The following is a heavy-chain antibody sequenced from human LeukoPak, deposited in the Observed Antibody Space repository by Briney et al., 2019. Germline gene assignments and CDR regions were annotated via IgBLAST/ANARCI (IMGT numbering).Heavy chain of an antibody. CDR2: IYYSGST. CDR1: GGSISSYY. CDR3: ARAPYDSSGYYFDY. Sequence: SENLSLTCTVSGGSISSYYWSWIRQPPGKGLEWIGYIYYSGSTNYNPSLKSRVTISVDTSKNQFSLKLSSVTAADTAVYYCARAPYDSSGYYFDYWGQGTLVTVSS. J-gene: IGHJ4*02. V-gene: IGHV4-59*01. D-gene: IGHD3-22*01.